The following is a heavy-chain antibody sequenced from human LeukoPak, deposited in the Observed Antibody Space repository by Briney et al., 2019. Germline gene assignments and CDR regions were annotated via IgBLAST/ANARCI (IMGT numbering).Heavy chain of an antibody. D-gene: IGHD5-24*01. V-gene: IGHV3-23*01. CDR1: GFTFSSHA. J-gene: IGHJ4*02. Sequence: PGGSLRLSCAASGFTFSSHAMSWVRQAPGKGLDWVSSVSHRGDSTCYADSVKGRFTISRDNSKNTLYLQMSSLRAEDTAVYYCAKGKDGYIYVDNWGQGTLVTVSS. CDR3: AKGKDGYIYVDN. CDR2: VSHRGDST.